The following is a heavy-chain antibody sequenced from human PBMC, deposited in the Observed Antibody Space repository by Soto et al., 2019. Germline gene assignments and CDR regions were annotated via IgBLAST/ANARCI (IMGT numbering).Heavy chain of an antibody. V-gene: IGHV1-3*01. Sequence: GASVKVSCKASGYTFTSYAMHWVRQAPGQRLEWMGWINAGNGNTKYSQKFQGRVTITRDTSASTAYMELSSVTAADTAVYYCAHPYSKPAAMPDYYYGMDVWGQGTTVTVSS. CDR3: AHPYSKPAAMPDYYYGMDV. CDR1: GYTFTSYA. J-gene: IGHJ6*02. D-gene: IGHD2-2*01. CDR2: INAGNGNT.